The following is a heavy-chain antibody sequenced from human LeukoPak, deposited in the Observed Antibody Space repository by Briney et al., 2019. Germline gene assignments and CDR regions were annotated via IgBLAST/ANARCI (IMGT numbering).Heavy chain of an antibody. Sequence: GGSLRLSCAASGFTFDDYAMHWVRQAPGKGLEWVSGISWNSGSIGYADSVKGRFTISRDNAKNSLYLQMNSLRAEDTALYYCAKDISRQLVQGPDYWGQGTLVTVSS. CDR2: ISWNSGSI. CDR1: GFTFDDYA. CDR3: AKDISRQLVQGPDY. V-gene: IGHV3-9*01. J-gene: IGHJ4*02. D-gene: IGHD6-13*01.